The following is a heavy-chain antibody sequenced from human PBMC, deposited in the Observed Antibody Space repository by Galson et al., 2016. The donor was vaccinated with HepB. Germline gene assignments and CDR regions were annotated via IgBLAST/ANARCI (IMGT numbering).Heavy chain of an antibody. J-gene: IGHJ4*02. Sequence: RLSCAVSEFTLSYHWMNWVRQAPGKGLEWVATMKGDETQKRYVDSVKGRFTLSRGNAESSLFLQMDSLRAEDTAVYYCARLGGSGWTSDFWGQGTLVTVSS. V-gene: IGHV3-7*01. CDR3: ARLGGSGWTSDF. CDR1: EFTLSYHW. D-gene: IGHD6-19*01. CDR2: MKGDETQK.